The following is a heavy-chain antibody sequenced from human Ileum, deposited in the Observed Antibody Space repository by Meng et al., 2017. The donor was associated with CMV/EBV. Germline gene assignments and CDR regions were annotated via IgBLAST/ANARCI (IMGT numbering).Heavy chain of an antibody. J-gene: IGHJ4*02. D-gene: IGHD1-26*01. CDR3: AKDKGGATAGVFDF. Sequence: ASGFTFSRFCMHWVRQAPGKGLEWVAVIWYDLSNKYYADSVKGRFTISRDNSKNTLYLQMNSLRTEDTAVYYCAKDKGGATAGVFDFWGQGTLVTVSS. CDR1: GFTFSRFC. V-gene: IGHV3-33*06. CDR2: IWYDLSNK.